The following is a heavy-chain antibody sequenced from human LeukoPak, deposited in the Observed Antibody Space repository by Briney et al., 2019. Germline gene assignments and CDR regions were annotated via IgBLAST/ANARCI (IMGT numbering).Heavy chain of an antibody. Sequence: SQTLSLTCTVSGGSIYSGSYYWSWIRQPAGKGLEWIGRIYTSGSTNYNPSLKSRVTISVDTSKNQFSLKLSCVTAADTAVYYCARDRRDGYNLYYFDLWGQGTLVTVSS. CDR2: IYTSGST. V-gene: IGHV4-61*02. CDR3: ARDRRDGYNLYYFDL. J-gene: IGHJ4*02. CDR1: GGSIYSGSYY. D-gene: IGHD5-24*01.